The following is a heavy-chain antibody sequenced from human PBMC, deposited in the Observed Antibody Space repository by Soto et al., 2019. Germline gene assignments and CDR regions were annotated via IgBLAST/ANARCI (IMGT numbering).Heavy chain of an antibody. Sequence: QLQLQESGSGLVRPSQTLSLTCAVSGGSISSGGYSWNWIRQPPGKGLEWIGYIYHSGSTLYNPSLKSRVTISVDTSKNPFSLKLTSVTAADTAVYYCARDQLEGNWFDPWGQGTRVTVSS. CDR3: ARDQLEGNWFDP. J-gene: IGHJ5*02. D-gene: IGHD1-1*01. CDR2: IYHSGST. V-gene: IGHV4-30-2*01. CDR1: GGSISSGGYS.